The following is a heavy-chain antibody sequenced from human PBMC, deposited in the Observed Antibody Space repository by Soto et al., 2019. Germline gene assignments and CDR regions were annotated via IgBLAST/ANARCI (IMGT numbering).Heavy chain of an antibody. V-gene: IGHV3-48*01. CDR3: ARRAAGSASL. J-gene: IGHJ4*02. CDR2: ISIRSTNI. D-gene: IGHD6-13*01. CDR1: GFTFSSYG. Sequence: EVQLVESGGGLVQPGGSLGLSCAASGFTFSSYGMNWVRQTPGKGLEWVSYISIRSTNIHYADSVKGRFTISRENTKNAPYPRMNSLGAEDKAAYYCARRAAGSASLWGQGIGVTVPS.